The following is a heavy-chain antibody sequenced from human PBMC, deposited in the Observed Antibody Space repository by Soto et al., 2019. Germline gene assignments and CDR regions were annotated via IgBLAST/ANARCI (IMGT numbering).Heavy chain of an antibody. CDR1: GFIFSNYE. CDR2: IDHSGTTI. Sequence: GGSLRLSCAASGFIFSNYEMSWVRQAPGKGLEWVSYIDHSGTTIYYADSVKGRFTISRDNAKNSLFLQMNSLRAEDTAVYYCARGHIVATILDYWGQGTLVTVSS. D-gene: IGHD5-12*01. CDR3: ARGHIVATILDY. V-gene: IGHV3-48*03. J-gene: IGHJ4*02.